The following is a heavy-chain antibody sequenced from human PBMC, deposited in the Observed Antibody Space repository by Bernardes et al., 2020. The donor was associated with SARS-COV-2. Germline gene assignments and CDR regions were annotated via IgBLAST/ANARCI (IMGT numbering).Heavy chain of an antibody. D-gene: IGHD4-17*01. J-gene: IGHJ3*02. Sequence: SETLSLTCTVSGGSISSSSYYWGWIRQPPGKGLEWIGSIYYSGSTYYNPSLKSRVTISVDTSKNQFSLKLSSVTAADTAVYYCARTYGDYFEDAFDIWGQGTMVTVSS. CDR2: IYYSGST. CDR1: GGSISSSSYY. CDR3: ARTYGDYFEDAFDI. V-gene: IGHV4-39*01.